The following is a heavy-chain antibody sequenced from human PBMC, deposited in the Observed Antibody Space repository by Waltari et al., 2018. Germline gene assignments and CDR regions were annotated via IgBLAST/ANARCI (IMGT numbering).Heavy chain of an antibody. CDR3: VREVVPASTIVVNWFDP. CDR1: GYTFTNYA. V-gene: IGHV7-4-1*02. Sequence: QVQLVQSGPELKKPGASVKVSCKASGYTFTNYAINLIRQAPGQGFELMGWITTNTGNPTYVQGFTGRFVFSLDTSVSTAYLQINSLKVEDTAVYYCVREVVPASTIVVNWFDPWGQGTLVTVSS. CDR2: ITTNTGNP. D-gene: IGHD2-2*01. J-gene: IGHJ5*02.